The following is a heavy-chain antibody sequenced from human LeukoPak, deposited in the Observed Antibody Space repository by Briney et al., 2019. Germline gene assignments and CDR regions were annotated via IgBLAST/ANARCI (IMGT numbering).Heavy chain of an antibody. CDR3: AREDSGWYVDY. D-gene: IGHD6-19*01. CDR2: INPNSGGT. CDR1: GYTFTDYY. V-gene: IGHV1-2*02. J-gene: IGHJ4*02. Sequence: GASVTVSCKASGYTFTDYYMHWVRQAPGQGVEWMGWINPNSGGTNYAQKFEGRVTMTRDTSISTAYMELRRLRSDDTAVYYCAREDSGWYVDYWGQGTLVTVSS.